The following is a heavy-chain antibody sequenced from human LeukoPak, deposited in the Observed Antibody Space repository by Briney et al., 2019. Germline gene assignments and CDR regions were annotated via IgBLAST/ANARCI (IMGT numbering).Heavy chain of an antibody. CDR3: ASLTHYNSRSFAFDI. V-gene: IGHV3-74*01. D-gene: IGHD3-22*01. CDR1: GFIFSRYW. Sequence: GGSLRLSCAASGFIFSRYWMYWVRHAPGKGLVWVSHINPDGTSTNYGDFVKGRFTITRDNAKNTLYLQMNSLRVEDTALYFCASLTHYNSRSFAFDIWGPGTMVTVSS. J-gene: IGHJ3*02. CDR2: INPDGTST.